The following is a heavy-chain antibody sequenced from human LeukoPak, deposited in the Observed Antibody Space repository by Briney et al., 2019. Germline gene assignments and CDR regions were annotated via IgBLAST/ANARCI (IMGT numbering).Heavy chain of an antibody. D-gene: IGHD2-2*01. CDR2: IYTSGST. Sequence: SQTLSLTCTVSGGSISSGSYYWSWIRQPAGKGLEWIGRIYTSGSTNYNPSLKSRVTISVDTSKNQFSLKLSSVTAADTAVYYCARPVREPYCSSTSCYPYYFDYWGQGTLVTVSS. V-gene: IGHV4-61*02. CDR1: GGSISSGSYY. J-gene: IGHJ4*02. CDR3: ARPVREPYCSSTSCYPYYFDY.